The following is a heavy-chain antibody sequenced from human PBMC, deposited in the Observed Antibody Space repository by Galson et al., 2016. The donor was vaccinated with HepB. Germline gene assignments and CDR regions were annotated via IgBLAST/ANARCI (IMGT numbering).Heavy chain of an antibody. V-gene: IGHV3-48*02. CDR2: NSGSGTIM. CDR3: ARQLMTTNEIFDY. Sequence: SLRLSCAASGFRLSDYSMNWVRQAPGQGLEWVSHNSGSGTIMYYADSVKGRLTISRDNAKNSLYLQLNSLSDEDPAVYYCARQLMTTNEIFDYCGQGTLVTVSS. J-gene: IGHJ4*02. CDR1: GFRLSDYS. D-gene: IGHD1-1*01.